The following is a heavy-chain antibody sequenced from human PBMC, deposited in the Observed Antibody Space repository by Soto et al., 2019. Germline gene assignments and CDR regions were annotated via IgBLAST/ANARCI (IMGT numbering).Heavy chain of an antibody. CDR1: GESFSGHY. V-gene: IGHV4-34*01. J-gene: IGHJ4*02. Sequence: SETLSLTCTVYGESFSGHYWSWIRQPPGKGLEWIGEINHGGTIHHNPSLKSRVFISVDTSKNQVSLKLSSVTATDTAIYYCARGGIPDFFDYWGQGTLVTVSS. CDR2: INHGGTI. CDR3: ARGGIPDFFDY.